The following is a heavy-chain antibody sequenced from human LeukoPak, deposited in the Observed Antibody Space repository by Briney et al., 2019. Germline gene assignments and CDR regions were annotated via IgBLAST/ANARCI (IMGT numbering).Heavy chain of an antibody. CDR2: TYYRSRWYS. CDR3: TRAGSYGYYWYFDL. CDR1: GDSVSSNSAA. V-gene: IGHV6-1*01. Sequence: SQTLSLTCAISGDSVSSNSAAWNWIRQSPSRGLEWLGRTYYRSRWYSDFAEYVKSRITIDPDTSKNQFSLQLNSVTPDDTAVYYCTRAGSYGYYWYFDLWGRGTLVTVSS. D-gene: IGHD5-18*01. J-gene: IGHJ2*01.